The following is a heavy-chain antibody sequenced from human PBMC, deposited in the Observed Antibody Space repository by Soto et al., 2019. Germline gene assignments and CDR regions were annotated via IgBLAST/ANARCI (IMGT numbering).Heavy chain of an antibody. J-gene: IGHJ4*02. CDR2: IYNIGST. Sequence: PSETLSLTCTVSGGSISSSGDCWSWIRQSPGKGLEWVGHIYNIGSTYSNPSLRSRATISVDTSNNQFSLKLSSVAATDTAVYYCSSGPGADKVYSWAQGTLVPVSS. CDR3: SSGPGADKVYS. CDR1: GGSISSSGDC. V-gene: IGHV4-30-4*01.